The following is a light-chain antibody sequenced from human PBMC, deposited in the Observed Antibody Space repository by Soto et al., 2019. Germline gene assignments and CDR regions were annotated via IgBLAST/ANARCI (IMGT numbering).Light chain of an antibody. CDR1: SSDVGGYNY. Sequence: QSALTQPPSASGSPGQSVAISCTGTSSDVGGYNYVSWYQQHPGKAPKLMIYEVNKRPSGVPDRFSGSKSGNTASLTVSGLQAEDESDYYCSSYTTSHTLVFGGGTKLTVL. CDR3: SSYTTSHTLV. V-gene: IGLV2-8*01. CDR2: EVN. J-gene: IGLJ2*01.